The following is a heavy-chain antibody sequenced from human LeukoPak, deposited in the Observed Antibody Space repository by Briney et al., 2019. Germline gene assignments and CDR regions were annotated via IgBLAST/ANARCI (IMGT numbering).Heavy chain of an antibody. J-gene: IGHJ4*02. CDR2: IDTDGSTT. V-gene: IGHV3-74*01. D-gene: IGHD5-24*01. CDR1: GFTFSNSL. Sequence: GGSLRPSCAASGFTFSNSLMHGVRQVPGKGLVWVARIDTDGSTTHYADSVKGRFTISRDNAKNTLYLQMNSLRAEDTAVYYCAKDRDGYNYWGQGTLVTVSS. CDR3: AKDRDGYNY.